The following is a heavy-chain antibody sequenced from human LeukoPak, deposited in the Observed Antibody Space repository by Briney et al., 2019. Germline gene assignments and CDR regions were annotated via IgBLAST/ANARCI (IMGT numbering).Heavy chain of an antibody. Sequence: ASVKVSCKASGYTFTSYYMHWVRQAPGQGLERMGIINPSGGSTSYAQKFQGRVTMTRDTSTSTVYMELSSLRSEDTAVYYCARGAFIYGPTVTTIDYWGQGTLVTVSS. CDR1: GYTFTSYY. J-gene: IGHJ4*02. CDR3: ARGAFIYGPTVTTIDY. V-gene: IGHV1-46*01. D-gene: IGHD4-17*01. CDR2: INPSGGST.